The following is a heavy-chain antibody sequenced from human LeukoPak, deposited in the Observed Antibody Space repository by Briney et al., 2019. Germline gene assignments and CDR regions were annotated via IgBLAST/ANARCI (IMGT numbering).Heavy chain of an antibody. V-gene: IGHV3-21*01. J-gene: IGHJ4*02. CDR3: ARVVWATVVTPPDY. D-gene: IGHD4-23*01. CDR2: VSSSSSYI. Sequence: GGSLRLSCAASGFTFSSYSMNWVRQAPGKGLEWVSSVSSSSSYIYYADSVKGRFTISRDNAKNSLYLQMNSLRAEDTAVYYCARVVWATVVTPPDYWGQGTLVTVSS. CDR1: GFTFSSYS.